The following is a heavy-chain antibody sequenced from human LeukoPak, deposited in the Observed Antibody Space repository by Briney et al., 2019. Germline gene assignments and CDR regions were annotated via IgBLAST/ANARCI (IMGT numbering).Heavy chain of an antibody. D-gene: IGHD6-19*01. CDR1: GYTFTSYD. Sequence: GASVKVSCKASGYTFTSYDIDWVRQATGQGLEWMGWMNPNSGNTGYAQKFQGRVTMTRNTSMSTAYMERSSLGAAATSVYYCARSMAVALDAWGQGTLVTVSS. CDR2: MNPNSGNT. CDR3: ARSMAVALDA. V-gene: IGHV1-8*01. J-gene: IGHJ5*01.